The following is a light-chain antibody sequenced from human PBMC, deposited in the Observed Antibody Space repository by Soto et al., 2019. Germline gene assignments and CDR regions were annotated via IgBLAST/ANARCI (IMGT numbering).Light chain of an antibody. CDR1: QDISNY. CDR2: HAS. CDR3: QQYDALPLT. Sequence: DIQMTQSPSSLSASVGDRVTITCQASQDISNYLNWYQQKPGKAPKLLIYHASNLETGVPSRFSGSGSGTDFTFTISSLQPEDIATFYCQQYDALPLTFGGGTKVEIK. V-gene: IGKV1-33*01. J-gene: IGKJ4*01.